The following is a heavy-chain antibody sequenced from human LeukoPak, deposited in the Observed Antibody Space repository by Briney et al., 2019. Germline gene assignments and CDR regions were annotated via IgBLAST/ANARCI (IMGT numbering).Heavy chain of an antibody. Sequence: GRSLRISCAASGFTFDDYAMHWVRQAPGKGLEWVSGISWNSGSIGYADSVKGRFTISRDNAKNSLYLQMNSLRAEDTALYYCAKTVLRFLEWDWYFDLWGRGTLVTVSS. D-gene: IGHD3-3*01. J-gene: IGHJ2*01. V-gene: IGHV3-9*01. CDR1: GFTFDDYA. CDR2: ISWNSGSI. CDR3: AKTVLRFLEWDWYFDL.